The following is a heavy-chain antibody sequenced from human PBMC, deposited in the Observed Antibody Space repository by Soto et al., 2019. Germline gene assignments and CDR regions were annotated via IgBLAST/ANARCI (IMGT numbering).Heavy chain of an antibody. V-gene: IGHV1-18*01. CDR2: ISAYNGNT. D-gene: IGHD5-12*01. Sequence: ASVKVSCKASGYTFTSYGISWVRQAPGQGLEWMGWISAYNGNTNYAQKLQGRVTMTTDTSTSTAYMELRSLRSDDTAVYYCVRGSDRRDGYNQDYFEYWGQGTLVTVSS. CDR3: VRGSDRRDGYNQDYFEY. J-gene: IGHJ4*02. CDR1: GYTFTSYG.